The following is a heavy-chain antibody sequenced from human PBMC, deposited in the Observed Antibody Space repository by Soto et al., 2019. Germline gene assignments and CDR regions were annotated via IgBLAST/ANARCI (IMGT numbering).Heavy chain of an antibody. D-gene: IGHD2-2*01. V-gene: IGHV3-21*06. J-gene: IGHJ5*02. CDR2: ISSSTSYV. Sequence: EVQLVESGGGLVKPGGSLRLSCAASGFTFSRYGMNWLRQAPGKGLEWVASISSSTSYVYYADSVKGRFSTSRDNAKNILYREMTPLRTEDTAVYYCGRNPSGARVGNWFEPWGQGTLVTVSS. CDR3: GRNPSGARVGNWFEP. CDR1: GFTFSRYG.